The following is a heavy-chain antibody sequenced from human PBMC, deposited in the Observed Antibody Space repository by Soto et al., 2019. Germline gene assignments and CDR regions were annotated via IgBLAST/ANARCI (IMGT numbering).Heavy chain of an antibody. V-gene: IGHV3-15*01. J-gene: IGHJ4*02. Sequence: EVLLVESGGGLVEPGGSLRLSCAASGFTLTNAWMSWVRQAPGQGLEWVGRIKSRTDGGTTDYAAPVKGRFTISRDDSKNTLFLQMNSLKTADTAVYYCTTPDFYDYLWWNYHHTFYFDYWGQGTLVTVSS. CDR2: IKSRTDGGTT. CDR3: TTPDFYDYLWWNYHHTFYFDY. D-gene: IGHD3-16*02. CDR1: GFTLTNAW.